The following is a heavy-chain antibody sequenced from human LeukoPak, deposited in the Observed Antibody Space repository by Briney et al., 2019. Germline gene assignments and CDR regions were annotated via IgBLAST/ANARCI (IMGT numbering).Heavy chain of an antibody. CDR2: INHSGST. V-gene: IGHV4-34*01. Sequence: SETLSLTCAVYGGSFSGYYWSWIRQPPGKGLEWIGEINHSGSTNYNPSLKSRVTISVDTSKNQFSLKLSSVTAADTAVYYCARTSLMGATRCFDYWGQGTLVTVSS. CDR3: ARTSLMGATRCFDY. D-gene: IGHD1-26*01. CDR1: GGSFSGYY. J-gene: IGHJ4*02.